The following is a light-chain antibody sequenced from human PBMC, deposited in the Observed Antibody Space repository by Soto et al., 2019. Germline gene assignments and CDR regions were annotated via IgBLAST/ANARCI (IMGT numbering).Light chain of an antibody. J-gene: IGKJ1*01. V-gene: IGKV1-5*03. CDR3: LQYDSYPWP. CDR1: QSMSGW. CDR2: KSS. Sequence: DVQMTQSPSTLSASVGDRVTITCRASQSMSGWLAWYQQKPGKAPTGLIYKSSSLQSGVPSRFSGSGSGTEFTLTISSLQPDDFANYSCLQYDSYPWPFGQGTKVEIK.